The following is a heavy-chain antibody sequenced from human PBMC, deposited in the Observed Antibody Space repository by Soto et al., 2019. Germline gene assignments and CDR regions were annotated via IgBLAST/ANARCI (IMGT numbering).Heavy chain of an antibody. CDR1: GYTFTSYY. Sequence: ASVKVSCKASGYTFTSYYMHWVRQAPGQGLEWMGIINPSGGSTSYAQKFQGRVTMTRDTSTSTVYMELSSLRSEDTAVYYCARGDIVVVPAAKTGYYMDVWGKGTTVTVSS. CDR2: INPSGGST. J-gene: IGHJ6*03. CDR3: ARGDIVVVPAAKTGYYMDV. V-gene: IGHV1-46*01. D-gene: IGHD2-2*01.